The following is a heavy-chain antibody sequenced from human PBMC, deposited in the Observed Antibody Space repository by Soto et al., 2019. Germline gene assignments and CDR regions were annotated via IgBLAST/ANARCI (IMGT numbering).Heavy chain of an antibody. J-gene: IGHJ6*02. CDR3: AREVPTYYYDSSGYYYPYYYYYGMDV. D-gene: IGHD3-22*01. V-gene: IGHV4-34*01. CDR2: INHSGST. Sequence: PSETLSLTCAVYGGSFSGYYWSWIRQPPGKGLEWIGEINHSGSTNYNPWLKSRVTISVDTSKNQFSLKLRSVTAADTAVYYCAREVPTYYYDSSGYYYPYYYYYGMDVRGQGTTVTVYS. CDR1: GGSFSGYY.